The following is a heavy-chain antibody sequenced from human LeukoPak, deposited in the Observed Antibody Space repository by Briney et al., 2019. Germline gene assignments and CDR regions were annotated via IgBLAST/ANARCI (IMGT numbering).Heavy chain of an antibody. J-gene: IGHJ4*02. D-gene: IGHD3-16*01. V-gene: IGHV4-59*08. Sequence: SETLSLTCFVSGGSISRYYWSWIRQPPGKGLEWIGYIYYSGSTTYNPSLKSRVTISVDTSKSQLSLKLTSVTAPEPAVYYCARNPCGVAHDYWGQGTLVTVSS. CDR1: GGSISRYY. CDR3: ARNPCGVAHDY. CDR2: IYYSGST.